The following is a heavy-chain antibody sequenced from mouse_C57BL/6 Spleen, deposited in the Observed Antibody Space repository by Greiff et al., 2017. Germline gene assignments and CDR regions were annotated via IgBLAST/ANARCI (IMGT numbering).Heavy chain of an antibody. J-gene: IGHJ2*01. D-gene: IGHD2-1*01. CDR2: IYPGDGDT. CDR3: AREGNTLGFDY. V-gene: IGHV1-80*01. CDR1: GYAFSSYW. Sequence: QVQLQQSGAELVKPGASVKISCKASGYAFSSYWMNWVKQRPGKGLEWIGQIYPGDGDTNYNGKFKGKSTLTADTYSSTAYMQLSSLTSEDSAVYFCAREGNTLGFDYWGQGTTLTVSS.